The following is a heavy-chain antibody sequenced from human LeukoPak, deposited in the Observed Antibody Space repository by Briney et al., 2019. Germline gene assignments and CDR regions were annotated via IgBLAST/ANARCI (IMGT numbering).Heavy chain of an antibody. CDR2: IGIAGDT. J-gene: IGHJ4*02. V-gene: IGHV3-13*04. CDR1: GFTFSSYD. D-gene: IGHD1-26*01. CDR3: ARGIVGAINLYDY. Sequence: GGSLRLSCAASGFTFSSYDMHWVRQAPGKGLEWVSTIGIAGDTYYSGSVKGRFTISRENAKNSLYLQMNSLRAGDTAIYYCARGIVGAINLYDYWGQGTLVTVSS.